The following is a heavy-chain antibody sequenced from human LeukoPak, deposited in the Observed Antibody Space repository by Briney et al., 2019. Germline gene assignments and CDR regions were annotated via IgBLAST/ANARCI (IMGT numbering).Heavy chain of an antibody. D-gene: IGHD6-19*01. CDR2: IRPNNGGT. Sequence: GASVKVSYKASGYTFTDYYVHWVRQAPGQGPEWMGWIRPNNGGTNYAQKFQGRVTMTRDTSISTAYMDLSRLTYDDTAVYYCTRESILVAGNYFHYSGQGTVVTVSS. CDR1: GYTFTDYY. J-gene: IGHJ4*02. V-gene: IGHV1-2*02. CDR3: TRESILVAGNYFHY.